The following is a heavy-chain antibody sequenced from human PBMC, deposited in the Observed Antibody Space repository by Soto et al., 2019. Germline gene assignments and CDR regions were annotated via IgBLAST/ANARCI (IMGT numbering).Heavy chain of an antibody. J-gene: IGHJ5*01. D-gene: IGHD3-3*02. CDR1: GFTFSSYA. CDR3: ARAGAFLSGNGWFVY. V-gene: IGHV3-30-3*01. CDR2: ISDDGSNK. Sequence: VQLVESGGGVVQPGRSLRLSCVVSGFTFSSYAMHWVRQAPGKGLEWVAAISDDGSNKYYAESLKGRFTISRDNSKNTLSLQMNSLRPEDTAVYSCARAGAFLSGNGWFVYWGQGTLVTVSS.